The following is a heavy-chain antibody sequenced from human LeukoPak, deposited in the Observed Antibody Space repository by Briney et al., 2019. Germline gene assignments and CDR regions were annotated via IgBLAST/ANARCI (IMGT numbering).Heavy chain of an antibody. CDR2: IYSGGST. D-gene: IGHD1-26*01. CDR1: GFTVSSNY. CDR3: ARSGMVAPHDAFDN. V-gene: IGHV3-53*05. J-gene: IGHJ3*02. Sequence: GGSLRLSCAASGFTVSSNYMSWVRQAPGKGLEWVSVIYSGGSTYYADSVKGRFTISRDNSKNTLYLQMNSLRSEDTAVYYCARSGMVAPHDAFDNWGQGTMVTVSS.